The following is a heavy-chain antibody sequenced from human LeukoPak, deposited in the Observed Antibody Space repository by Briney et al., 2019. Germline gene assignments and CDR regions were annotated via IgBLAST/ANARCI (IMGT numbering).Heavy chain of an antibody. V-gene: IGHV4-34*01. CDR1: GGSFSGYY. CDR3: ASAPGSYYV. D-gene: IGHD1-26*01. CDR2: INHSGST. J-gene: IGHJ4*02. Sequence: SETLSLTCAVYGGSFSGYYWSWIRQPPGKGLEWIGEINHSGSTNYNPSLKSRVTISVDKSKNQFSLKLSSVTAADTAVYYCASAPGSYYVRGQGTLVTVSS.